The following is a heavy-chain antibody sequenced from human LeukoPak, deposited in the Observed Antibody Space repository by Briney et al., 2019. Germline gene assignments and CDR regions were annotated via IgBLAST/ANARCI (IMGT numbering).Heavy chain of an antibody. D-gene: IGHD2-2*02. CDR2: IYYSGST. Sequence: PSETLSLTCTVSGGSISSGDYYWRWIRQPPGKGLEGIGYIYYSGSTYYNPSLKSRVTISVDTSKNQFSLKLSSVTAADTAVYYCARLTVVPAAIGAWGQGTLVTVSS. CDR3: ARLTVVPAAIGA. V-gene: IGHV4-30-4*08. CDR1: GGSISSGDYY. J-gene: IGHJ1*01.